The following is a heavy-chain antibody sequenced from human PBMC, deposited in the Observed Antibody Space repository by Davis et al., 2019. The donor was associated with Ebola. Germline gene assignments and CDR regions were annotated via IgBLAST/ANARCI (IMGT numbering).Heavy chain of an antibody. CDR2: IYHSEST. J-gene: IGHJ4*02. CDR3: ARTEKHSSGWYLGGY. Sequence: MPSETLSLTCAVSGGSISSSNWWSWVRQPPGKGLEWIGEIYHSESTNYNPSLKSRVTISVDKSKNQFSLKLSSVTAADTAVYYYARTEKHSSGWYLGGYWGQGTLVTVSS. V-gene: IGHV4-4*02. CDR1: GGSISSSNW. D-gene: IGHD6-19*01.